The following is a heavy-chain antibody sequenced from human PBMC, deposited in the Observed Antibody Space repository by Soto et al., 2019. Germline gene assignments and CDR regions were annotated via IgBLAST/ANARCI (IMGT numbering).Heavy chain of an antibody. CDR3: ARVQGIAALGGWFDH. CDR1: GGSVSSGSYY. V-gene: IGHV4-61*01. J-gene: IGHJ5*02. D-gene: IGHD6-13*01. Sequence: QVQLQESGPGLVKPSETLSLTCTVSGGSVSSGSYYWSWIRQPPGKGLEWIGYIYYSGSTNYNPSLKSRVTISVDTSKNQFSLKLSSVTAADTAVYYCARVQGIAALGGWFDHWGQGTLVTVSS. CDR2: IYYSGST.